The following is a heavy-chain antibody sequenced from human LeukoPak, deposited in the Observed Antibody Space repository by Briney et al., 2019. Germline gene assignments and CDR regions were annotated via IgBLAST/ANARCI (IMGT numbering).Heavy chain of an antibody. V-gene: IGHV1-69*05. Sequence: SVKVSCKASGGTFSSYAISWVRQAPGQGLEWMGGIIPIFGTANYAQKFQGRVAITTDESTSTAYMELSSLRSEDTAVYYCARVGLDTAMVTGYWFDPWGQGTLVTVSS. CDR2: IIPIFGTA. CDR3: ARVGLDTAMVTGYWFDP. D-gene: IGHD5-18*01. J-gene: IGHJ5*02. CDR1: GGTFSSYA.